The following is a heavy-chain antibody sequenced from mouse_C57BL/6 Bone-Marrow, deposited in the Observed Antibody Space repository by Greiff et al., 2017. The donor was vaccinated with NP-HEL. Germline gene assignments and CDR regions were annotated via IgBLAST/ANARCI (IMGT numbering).Heavy chain of an antibody. J-gene: IGHJ3*01. V-gene: IGHV1-80*01. Sequence: QVQLKESGAELVKPGASVKISCKASGYEFSNYWMNWVKQRPGKGLEWIGQIYPGDGDTNYNGKFKDKATLTADKSYSPAYMQLSRLTSEDSAVYFCASGAYWGQGTRVTVSA. CDR3: ASGAY. CDR2: IYPGDGDT. CDR1: GYEFSNYW.